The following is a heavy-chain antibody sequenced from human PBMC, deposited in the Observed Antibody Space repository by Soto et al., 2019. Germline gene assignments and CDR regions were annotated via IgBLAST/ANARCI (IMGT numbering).Heavy chain of an antibody. Sequence: GGSLRLSCAASGFTFSSYGMHWVRQAPGKGLEWVAVISYDGSNKYYADSVKGRFTISRDNSKNTLYLQMNSLRAEDTAVYYCARKRGYSYGYADDWGQGTLVTVSS. CDR1: GFTFSSYG. CDR3: ARKRGYSYGYADD. V-gene: IGHV3-30*03. CDR2: ISYDGSNK. J-gene: IGHJ4*02. D-gene: IGHD5-18*01.